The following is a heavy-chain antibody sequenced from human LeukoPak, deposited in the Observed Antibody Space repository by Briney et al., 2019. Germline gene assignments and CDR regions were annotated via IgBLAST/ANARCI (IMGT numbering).Heavy chain of an antibody. CDR3: ATGGSSSPAFDY. J-gene: IGHJ4*02. D-gene: IGHD6-6*01. CDR2: INPNSGGT. CDR1: GYTFAGYY. V-gene: IGHV1-2*02. Sequence: ASVKVSCKASGYTFAGYYLFWVRQATGQGLEWMGWINPNSGGTNYAQKFQGRVTMTRDTSISTAYMKLSRLRSDDTAVYYCATGGSSSPAFDYWGQGTLVTVSS.